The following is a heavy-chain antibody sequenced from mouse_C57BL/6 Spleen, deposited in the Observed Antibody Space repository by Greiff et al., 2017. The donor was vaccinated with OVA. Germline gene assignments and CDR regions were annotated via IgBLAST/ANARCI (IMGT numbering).Heavy chain of an antibody. CDR2: INPGSGGT. CDR3: ARRGSSSFWYFDV. V-gene: IGHV1-54*01. J-gene: IGHJ1*03. D-gene: IGHD1-1*01. CDR1: GYAFTNYL. Sequence: QVHVKQSGAELVRPGTSVKVSCKASGYAFTNYLIEWVKQRPGQGLEWIGVINPGSGGTNYNEKFKGKATLTADKSSSTAYMQLSSLTSEDSAVYFCARRGSSSFWYFDVWGTGTTVTVSS.